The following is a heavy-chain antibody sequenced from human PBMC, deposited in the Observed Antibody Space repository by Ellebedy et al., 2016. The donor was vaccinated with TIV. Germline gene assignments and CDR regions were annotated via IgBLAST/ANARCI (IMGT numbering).Heavy chain of an antibody. D-gene: IGHD3-3*01. J-gene: IGHJ6*02. Sequence: MPSETLSLTCTVSGGSISSGGYYWSWIRQHPGKGLEWIGYIYYSGSTYYNPSLKSRVTISVDTSKNQFSLKLSSVTAADTAVYYCARHVQMEWLLSPVYGMDVWGQGTTVTVSS. CDR2: IYYSGST. CDR1: GGSISSGGYY. CDR3: ARHVQMEWLLSPVYGMDV. V-gene: IGHV4-31*03.